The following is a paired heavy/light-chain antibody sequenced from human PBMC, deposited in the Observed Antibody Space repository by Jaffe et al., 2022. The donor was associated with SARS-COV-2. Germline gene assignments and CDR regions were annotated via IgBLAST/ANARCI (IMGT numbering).Light chain of an antibody. CDR2: GTN. Sequence: QTVVTQEPSFSVSPGGTVTLTCGLSSGSVSTNYYPSWYQQTPGQAPRTLIYGTNIRSSGVPDRFSGSILGNKAALTITGAQADDESDYYCVLYMGGAIWVFGGGTKLTVL. J-gene: IGLJ3*02. CDR3: VLYMGGAIWV. CDR1: SGSVSTNYY. V-gene: IGLV8-61*01.
Heavy chain of an antibody. CDR1: GGSISSGGYY. CDR2: IYYSGTT. Sequence: QVQLQESGPGLVKPSQTLSLTCTVSGGSISSGGYYWTWIRQHPGKGLEWIGYIYYSGTTSYNPSLKSRVAISVDTSKHQFSLKLSSVTAADTAVYYCVRSGGYYYEAYWGQGTLVTVSS. D-gene: IGHD3-22*01. CDR3: VRSGGYYYEAY. V-gene: IGHV4-31*03. J-gene: IGHJ4*02.